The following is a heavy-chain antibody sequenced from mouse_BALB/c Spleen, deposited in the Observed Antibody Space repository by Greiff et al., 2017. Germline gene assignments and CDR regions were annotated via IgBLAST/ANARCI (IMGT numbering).Heavy chain of an antibody. CDR3: ARAVYYDYDGGFAY. J-gene: IGHJ3*01. D-gene: IGHD2-4*01. V-gene: IGHV3-6*02. Sequence: VQLKESGPGLVKPSQSLSLTCSVTGYSITSGYYWNWIRQFPGNKLEWMGYISYDGSNNYNPSLKNRISITRDTSKNQFFLKLNSVTTEDTATYYCARAVYYDYDGGFAYWGQGTLVTVSA. CDR2: ISYDGSN. CDR1: GYSITSGYY.